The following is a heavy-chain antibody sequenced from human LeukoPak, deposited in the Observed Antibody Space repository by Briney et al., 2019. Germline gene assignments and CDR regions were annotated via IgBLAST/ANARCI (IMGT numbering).Heavy chain of an antibody. J-gene: IGHJ4*02. CDR3: ARVSSSSADY. V-gene: IGHV3-21*01. CDR1: GFTFSSYS. CDR2: ISSSSSYI. Sequence: KPGGSQRLSCAASGFTFSSYSMNRVRQAPGKGLEWVSSISSSSSYIYYADSVKGRFTISRDNAKNSLYLRMNSLRAEDTAVYYCARVSSSSADYWGQGTLVTVSS. D-gene: IGHD6-13*01.